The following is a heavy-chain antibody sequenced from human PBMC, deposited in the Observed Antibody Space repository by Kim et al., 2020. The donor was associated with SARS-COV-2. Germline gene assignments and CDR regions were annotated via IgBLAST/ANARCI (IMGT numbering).Heavy chain of an antibody. CDR3: AKDGIERGTTGSNWFDP. V-gene: IGHV3-30*02. J-gene: IGHJ5*02. D-gene: IGHD1-7*01. Sequence: VKVRSTITSDNSKQTLYLKMNSLRAEDTAVYYCAKDGIERGTTGSNWFDPWGQGTLVTVSS.